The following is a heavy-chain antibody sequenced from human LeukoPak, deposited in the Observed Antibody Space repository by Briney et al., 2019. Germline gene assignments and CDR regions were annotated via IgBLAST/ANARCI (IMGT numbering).Heavy chain of an antibody. J-gene: IGHJ5*02. D-gene: IGHD3-10*01. V-gene: IGHV3-21*01. Sequence: PGGSLRLSCAASGFTFSSYSMNWVRQAPGKGLEWVSSISSSSYIYYADSVKGRFTISGDNAKNSLYLQMNSLRAEDTAVYYCARNYGSTIGYGGWFDPWGQGTLVTVSS. CDR2: ISSSSYI. CDR3: ARNYGSTIGYGGWFDP. CDR1: GFTFSSYS.